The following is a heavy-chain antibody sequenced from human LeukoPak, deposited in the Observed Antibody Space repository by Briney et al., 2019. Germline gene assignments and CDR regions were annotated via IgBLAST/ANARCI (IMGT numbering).Heavy chain of an antibody. CDR3: ARGRGYCSSTSRYTSWFDP. CDR1: GYTFTSYD. V-gene: IGHV1-8*03. Sequence: ASVKVSCKASGYTFTSYDINWVRQATGQGLEWMGWMNPNSGNTGYAQKFQGRVTITRNTSISTAYMELSSLRSEDTAVYYCARGRGYCSSTSRYTSWFDPWGQGTLVTVSS. D-gene: IGHD2-2*02. CDR2: MNPNSGNT. J-gene: IGHJ5*02.